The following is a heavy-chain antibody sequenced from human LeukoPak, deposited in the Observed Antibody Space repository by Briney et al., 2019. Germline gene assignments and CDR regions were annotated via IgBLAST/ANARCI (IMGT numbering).Heavy chain of an antibody. CDR2: ISGSGGST. CDR3: AKDLPRFLGWLGAFDI. D-gene: IGHD3-3*01. CDR1: GFTFSSYA. V-gene: IGHV3-23*01. J-gene: IGHJ3*02. Sequence: GGSLRLSCAASGFTFSSYAMSWVRQAPGKGLEWVSAISGSGGSTYYADSVKGRFPISRDNSKNTLYLQMNSLRAEDTAVYYCAKDLPRFLGWLGAFDIWGQGTMVTVSS.